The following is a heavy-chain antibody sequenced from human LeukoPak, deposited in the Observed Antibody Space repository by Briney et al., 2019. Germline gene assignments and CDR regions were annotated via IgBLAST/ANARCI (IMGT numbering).Heavy chain of an antibody. CDR2: IYTSGST. J-gene: IGHJ3*02. D-gene: IGHD4-17*01. CDR1: GGSISSYY. CDR3: ARGALRVNDAFDI. Sequence: SETLSLTCTVSGGSISSYYWSWTRQPAGKGLEWIGRIYTSGSTNYNPSLKSRVTMSVYTSKNQFSLKLSSVTAADTAVYYCARGALRVNDAFDIWGQGTMVTVSS. V-gene: IGHV4-4*07.